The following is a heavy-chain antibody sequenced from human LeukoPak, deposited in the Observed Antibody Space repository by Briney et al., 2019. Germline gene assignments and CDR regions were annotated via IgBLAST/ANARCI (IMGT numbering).Heavy chain of an antibody. D-gene: IGHD2-2*01. CDR2: INYSGGST. Sequence: PGGSLRLSCAASGFTFSSYAMDWVRQAPGKGLEWVSAINYSGGSTFYADSVKGRFTISRDNSKNTLYLQMNSLRADDTAVYYCAKDRGSTTGGFDYWGQGTLVTVSS. CDR3: AKDRGSTTGGFDY. J-gene: IGHJ4*02. V-gene: IGHV3-23*01. CDR1: GFTFSSYA.